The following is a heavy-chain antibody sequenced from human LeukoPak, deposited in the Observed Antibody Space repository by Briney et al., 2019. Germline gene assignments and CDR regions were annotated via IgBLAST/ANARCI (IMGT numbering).Heavy chain of an antibody. CDR2: IWYDGSNK. Sequence: GGSLRLSCAASGFTFSDYGMHWVRQAPGKGLEWVAVIWYDGSNKYYADSVKGRFTISRENSKNTLFLQMNSLRAEDTAVYYCARSLRDSSGYYFMDWGQGTLATVSS. D-gene: IGHD3-22*01. J-gene: IGHJ4*02. CDR1: GFTFSDYG. V-gene: IGHV3-33*01. CDR3: ARSLRDSSGYYFMD.